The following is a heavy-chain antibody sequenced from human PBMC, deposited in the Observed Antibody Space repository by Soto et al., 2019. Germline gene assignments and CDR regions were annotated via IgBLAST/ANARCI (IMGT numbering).Heavy chain of an antibody. J-gene: IGHJ4*02. Sequence: GTLRLSGAASVFTFSNAWMSWVRQAPGKGLEWVGRIKSRTDGGTTDYAAPVKGRVTISRDDSKNTLYLQMNSLKTEDTAVYYCTTERRGVVVPAAYYFDYWGQGTLVTVSS. CDR3: TTERRGVVVPAAYYFDY. D-gene: IGHD2-2*01. CDR1: VFTFSNAW. CDR2: IKSRTDGGTT. V-gene: IGHV3-15*01.